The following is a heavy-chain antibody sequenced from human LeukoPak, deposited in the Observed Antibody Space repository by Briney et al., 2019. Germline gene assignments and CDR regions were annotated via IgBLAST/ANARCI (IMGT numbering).Heavy chain of an antibody. CDR2: ISYSGST. V-gene: IGHV4-39*07. CDR1: GGSISSSSYY. J-gene: IGHJ4*02. CDR3: AREDPDRKIDY. D-gene: IGHD1-14*01. Sequence: KSSETLSLTCTVSGGSISSSSYYWGWIRQAPGKGLEWIGGISYSGSTYYNPSLKSRVTISLDTSKNQFSLKLSSVTAADTAVYYCAREDPDRKIDYWGQGTLVTVSS.